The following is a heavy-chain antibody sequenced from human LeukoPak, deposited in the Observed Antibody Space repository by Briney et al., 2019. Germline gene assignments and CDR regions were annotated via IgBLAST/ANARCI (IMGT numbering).Heavy chain of an antibody. CDR2: ITGGGGST. CDR3: ALHHGSYYLGRWYDP. D-gene: IGHD1-26*01. CDR1: GFTFSSYD. V-gene: IGHV3-23*01. Sequence: GGSLILSCAAPGFTFSSYDMSWVRQAPGKALEWVSAITGGGGSTYYADSVKGRFTISRDNSKNTLYLQMSSLRAADTAVYYCALHHGSYYLGRWYDPWGQGTLVTVSS. J-gene: IGHJ5*02.